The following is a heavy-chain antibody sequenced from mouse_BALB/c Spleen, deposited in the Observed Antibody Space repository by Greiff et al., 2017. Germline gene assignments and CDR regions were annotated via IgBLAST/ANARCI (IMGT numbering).Heavy chain of an antibody. CDR3: ARHADDGYLFAY. J-gene: IGHJ3*01. CDR2: IRSGGSYT. D-gene: IGHD2-3*01. CDR1: GFTFSSYA. V-gene: IGHV5-9-3*01. Sequence: EVQRVESGGGLVKPGGSLKLSCAASGFTFSSYAMSWVRQTPEKRLEWVAMIRSGGSYTYYPDSVKGRFTISRDNAKNTLYLQMSSLRSEDTAMYYCARHADDGYLFAYWGQGTLVTVSA.